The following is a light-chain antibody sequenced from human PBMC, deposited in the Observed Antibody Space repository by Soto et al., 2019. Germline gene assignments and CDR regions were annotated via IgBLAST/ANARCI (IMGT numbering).Light chain of an antibody. CDR2: KAT. Sequence: DIQLTQSPCSLSASVGYKFTMTCRASQSIMSYLNWVQQKPGKAPKLLIYKATSLETGVPARFSGSGSGTEFTLTISGLQPDDFASYYCQQYNTYFSLTFGGGTKVDIK. J-gene: IGKJ4*01. CDR3: QQYNTYFSLT. V-gene: IGKV1-5*03. CDR1: QSIMSY.